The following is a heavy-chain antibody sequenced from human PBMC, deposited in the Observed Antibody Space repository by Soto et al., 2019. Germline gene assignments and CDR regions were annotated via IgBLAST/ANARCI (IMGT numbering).Heavy chain of an antibody. CDR1: GAAMSSYY. CDR2: IYNTGTT. J-gene: IGHJ3*01. CDR3: ATDSTGYYSDAFDV. Sequence: QLQESGPGLVKPSETLSLTCTVSGAAMSSYYWSWLRQSPGKGLEWIGYIYNTGTTDYNPSLKSRVSISVERSKFQFSLKLTSVTAAVTAVYYCATDSTGYYSDAFDVWGQGARVIVSS. V-gene: IGHV4-59*03. D-gene: IGHD3-22*01.